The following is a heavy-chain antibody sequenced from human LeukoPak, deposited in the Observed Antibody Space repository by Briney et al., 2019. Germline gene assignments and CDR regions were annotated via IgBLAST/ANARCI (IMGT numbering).Heavy chain of an antibody. J-gene: IGHJ5*02. CDR1: GFTFGDYA. CDR2: IRSNAFGGTT. V-gene: IGHV3-49*04. Sequence: GGSLRLSCTASGFTFGDYAMSWVRQAPGKGLEWVGFIRSNAFGGTTEYAASVKGRFTISRDDSKSIAYLQMNSLKTEDTAVYYCTRAGLGSGDNWFDPWGQGTLVTVSS. D-gene: IGHD3-10*01. CDR3: TRAGLGSGDNWFDP.